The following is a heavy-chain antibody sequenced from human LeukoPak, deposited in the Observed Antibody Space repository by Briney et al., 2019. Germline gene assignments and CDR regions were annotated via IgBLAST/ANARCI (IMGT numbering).Heavy chain of an antibody. D-gene: IGHD3-10*01. CDR2: INDGGYT. V-gene: IGHV4-34*01. J-gene: IGHJ5*02. CDR1: DGSFSGHY. Sequence: SETLSLTCAVYDGSFSGHYWSWIRQPPGKGLEWIGEINDGGYTNYNPSLKSRVTLSVDTSKKQFSPKLSSVTAADTAVYYCARAFGNVRGVTWGQGTLVPVSS. CDR3: ARAFGNVRGVT.